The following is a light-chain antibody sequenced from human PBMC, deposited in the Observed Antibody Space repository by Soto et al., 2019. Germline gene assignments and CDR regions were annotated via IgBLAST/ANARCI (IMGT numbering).Light chain of an antibody. CDR1: QSVSCSY. J-gene: IGKJ5*01. CDR3: QKYSNLPIT. CDR2: GAC. Sequence: EIVLTLSPATLSLSAKGRGTHSCRASQSVSCSYLAWLHQKHGQSPRLLIYGACSRATCIPDRFSDCGSVKYFTITISILEPEDVAVYYCQKYSNLPITFGHGTRLEIK. V-gene: IGKV3-20*01.